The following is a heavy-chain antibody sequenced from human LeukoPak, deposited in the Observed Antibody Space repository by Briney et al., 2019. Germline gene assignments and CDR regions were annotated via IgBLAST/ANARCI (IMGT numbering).Heavy chain of an antibody. CDR2: IYSGGST. CDR3: AKVGGSSSILNWFDP. D-gene: IGHD6-13*01. V-gene: IGHV3-66*01. Sequence: GGSLRLSCEASGFTASSNYMSWVRQAPGKGLEWASVIYSGGSTYYADSVKGRFTISRDNSKNTLYLQMNSLRAEDTAVYYCAKVGGSSSILNWFDPWGQGTLVTVSS. J-gene: IGHJ5*02. CDR1: GFTASSNY.